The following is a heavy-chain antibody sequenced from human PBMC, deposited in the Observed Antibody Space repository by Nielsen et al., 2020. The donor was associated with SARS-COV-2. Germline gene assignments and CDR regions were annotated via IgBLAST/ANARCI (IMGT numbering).Heavy chain of an antibody. Sequence: SVKVSCKASGGTFSSYAISWVRQAPGQGLEWMGGIIPIFGTANYAQKFQGRVTITADESTSTAYMELSSLRSEDTAMYYCAYLRGIAARPGDDYWGQGTLVTVSS. CDR1: GGTFSSYA. D-gene: IGHD6-6*01. CDR2: IIPIFGTA. CDR3: AYLRGIAARPGDDY. V-gene: IGHV1-69*13. J-gene: IGHJ4*02.